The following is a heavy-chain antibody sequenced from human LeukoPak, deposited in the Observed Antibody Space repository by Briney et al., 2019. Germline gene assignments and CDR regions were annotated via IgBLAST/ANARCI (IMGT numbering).Heavy chain of an antibody. CDR1: GFTISSYE. Sequence: TGGSLRLYCAASGFTISSYEMNWVRQAPGQGLEWISYISSSGSTIYYADSVKGRFTISRDNAKNSLYLQMNSLRAEDTAVYYCARDPHDYGDYDWGYWGQGTLVTVSS. D-gene: IGHD4-17*01. J-gene: IGHJ4*02. CDR3: ARDPHDYGDYDWGY. V-gene: IGHV3-48*03. CDR2: ISSSGSTI.